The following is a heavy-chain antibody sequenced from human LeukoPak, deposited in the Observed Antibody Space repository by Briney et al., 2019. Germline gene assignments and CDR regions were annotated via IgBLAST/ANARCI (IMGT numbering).Heavy chain of an antibody. J-gene: IGHJ4*02. CDR2: MNAYNGTT. CDR1: GYTFSNYG. V-gene: IGHV1-18*01. Sequence: ASVKVSCKASGYTFSNYGVSWVRQAPGQGLEWMGWMNAYNGTTNYAQKFRGRVTMATDTSTRTAYMELRSLRSDDTAIYYCATGAYDSSLYFMSDFDYWGQGTLVTVSS. CDR3: ATGAYDSSLYFMSDFDY. D-gene: IGHD6-13*01.